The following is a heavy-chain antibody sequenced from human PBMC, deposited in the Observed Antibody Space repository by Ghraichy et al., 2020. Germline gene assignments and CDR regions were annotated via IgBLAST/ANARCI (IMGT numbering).Heavy chain of an antibody. CDR2: TYYRSKWYN. D-gene: IGHD5-12*01. J-gene: IGHJ5*02. V-gene: IGHV6-1*01. CDR1: GDSVSSNSAA. Sequence: SETLSLTCAISGDSVSSNSAAWNWIRQSPSRGLEWLGRTYYRSKWYNDYAVSVKSRITINPDTSKNQFSLQLNSVTPEDTAVYYCARDGGIGGYDFNWFDPWGQGTLVTVSS. CDR3: ARDGGIGGYDFNWFDP.